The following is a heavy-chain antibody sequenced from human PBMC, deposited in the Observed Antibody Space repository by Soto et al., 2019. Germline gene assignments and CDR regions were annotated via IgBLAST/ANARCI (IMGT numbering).Heavy chain of an antibody. CDR1: GYTFTSYG. J-gene: IGHJ5*02. D-gene: IGHD6-13*01. CDR2: ISAYNGNT. Sequence: RASVKVSCKASGYTFTSYGISWVRQAPGQGLEWIGWISAYNGNTNYAQKLQGRVTMTTDTSTSTAYKELRSLRSDDTAVYYCARDRRAAYSSSRNWFDPWGQGTLVTVSS. V-gene: IGHV1-18*01. CDR3: ARDRRAAYSSSRNWFDP.